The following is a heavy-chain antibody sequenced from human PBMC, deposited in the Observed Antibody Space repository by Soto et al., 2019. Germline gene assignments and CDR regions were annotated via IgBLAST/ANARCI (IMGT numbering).Heavy chain of an antibody. CDR1: GYTFTSYA. CDR2: INAGNGNT. V-gene: IGHV1-3*01. CDR3: ARDYPTFDCSGGSCYFSYYYYGMDV. J-gene: IGHJ6*02. Sequence: GASVKVSCKASGYTFTSYAMHWVRQAPGQRLEWMGWINAGNGNTKYSQKFQGRVTITRDTSASTAYMELSSLRSEDTAVYYCARDYPTFDCSGGSCYFSYYYYGMDVWGQGTTVTVSS. D-gene: IGHD2-15*01.